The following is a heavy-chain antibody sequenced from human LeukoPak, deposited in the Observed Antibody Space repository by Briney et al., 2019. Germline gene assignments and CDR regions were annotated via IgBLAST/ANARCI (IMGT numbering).Heavy chain of an antibody. CDR2: IDWSGGAI. Sequence: GGSLRLSCVASALSIDDYGMSWVRQAPGKGLEWISGIDWSGGAISYSDSVKGRFTIPRDNTKNSLYLQMTSLRVDDTAVYYCARDLSASWYSLAYWGQGTLVTVSS. CDR3: ARDLSASWYSLAY. V-gene: IGHV3-20*04. J-gene: IGHJ4*02. CDR1: ALSIDDYG. D-gene: IGHD6-13*01.